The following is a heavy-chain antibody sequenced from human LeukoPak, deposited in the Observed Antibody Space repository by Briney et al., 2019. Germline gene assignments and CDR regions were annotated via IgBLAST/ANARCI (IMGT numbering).Heavy chain of an antibody. J-gene: IGHJ6*03. D-gene: IGHD6-13*01. CDR3: AGPPGIAAAGYYYYYMAV. CDR1: GGSISSYY. Sequence: SETLSLTCTVSGGSISSYYWSWIRQPPGKGLEWIGYIYYSGSTNYNPSLKSRVTISVDTSKNQFSLTLSSVTAADTAVYYCAGPPGIAAAGYYYYYMAVWGKGTTVTVSS. CDR2: IYYSGST. V-gene: IGHV4-59*01.